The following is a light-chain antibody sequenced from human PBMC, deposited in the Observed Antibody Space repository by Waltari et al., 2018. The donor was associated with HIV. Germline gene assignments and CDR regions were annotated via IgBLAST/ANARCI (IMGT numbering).Light chain of an antibody. CDR2: EVS. V-gene: IGLV2-14*01. J-gene: IGLJ2*01. CDR1: SSDVGGYNY. Sequence: QSALTQPASVSGSPGQSITISCTGTSSDVGGYNYVSWSQQHPGKAPKLMIYEVSNRPSGVSNRFSGSKSGNTASLTISGLQADDEADYYCSSYTTSSTLGGVFGGGTKLTVL. CDR3: SSYTTSSTLGGV.